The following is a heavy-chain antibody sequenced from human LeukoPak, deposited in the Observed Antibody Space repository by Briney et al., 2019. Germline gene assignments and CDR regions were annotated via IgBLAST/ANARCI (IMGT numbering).Heavy chain of an antibody. CDR3: ASFQYDSEDY. CDR2: IYYSGST. Sequence: SETLSLTCTVSGGSISRDYWSWIRQPPGKGLEWIGSIYYSGSTYYNPSLKSRVTISVDTSKKQFSLKLSSVTAADTAVYYCASFQYDSEDYWGQGTLVTVSS. V-gene: IGHV4-59*12. CDR1: GGSISRDY. J-gene: IGHJ4*02. D-gene: IGHD3-22*01.